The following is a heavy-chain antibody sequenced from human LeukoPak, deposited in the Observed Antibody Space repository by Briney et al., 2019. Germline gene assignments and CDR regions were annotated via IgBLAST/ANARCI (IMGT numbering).Heavy chain of an antibody. CDR1: GYSFTSYW. Sequence: GESLKISCKGSGYSFTSYWIGWVRQMPGKGLEWMGIVYPGDSDTRYSPSFQGQVTISADKSISTAYLQWSSLKASDTAMYYYARRYSSSGLNWFDPWGQGTLVTVSS. V-gene: IGHV5-51*01. D-gene: IGHD6-6*01. CDR3: ARRYSSSGLNWFDP. CDR2: VYPGDSDT. J-gene: IGHJ5*02.